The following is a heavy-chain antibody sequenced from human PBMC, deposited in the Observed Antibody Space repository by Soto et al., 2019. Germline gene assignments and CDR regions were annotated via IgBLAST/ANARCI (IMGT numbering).Heavy chain of an antibody. Sequence: KISCKGSGYSFTSYWIGWVRQARGQRLEWIGWIVVGSGNTNYAQKFQERVTITRDMSTSTAYMELSSLRSEDTAVYYCADGWFGDYYGMDVWGQGTTVTVSS. CDR1: GYSFTSYW. CDR2: IVVGSGNT. J-gene: IGHJ6*02. D-gene: IGHD3-10*01. V-gene: IGHV1-58*02. CDR3: ADGWFGDYYGMDV.